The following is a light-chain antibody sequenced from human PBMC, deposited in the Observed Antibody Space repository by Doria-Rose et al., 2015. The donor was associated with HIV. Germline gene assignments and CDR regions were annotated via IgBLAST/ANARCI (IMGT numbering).Light chain of an antibody. CDR2: DAS. CDR1: QRVKSSY. CDR3: RQYGTSRGT. Sequence: TRSPGTLSLSPGERATLSCRASQRVKSSYLAWYQQKPGQAPRLLIYDASTRATGIPDRFSGSGSGTDFTLTISRLEPEDVAVYYCRQYGTSRGTFGQGTRLEIK. V-gene: IGKV3-20*01. J-gene: IGKJ5*01.